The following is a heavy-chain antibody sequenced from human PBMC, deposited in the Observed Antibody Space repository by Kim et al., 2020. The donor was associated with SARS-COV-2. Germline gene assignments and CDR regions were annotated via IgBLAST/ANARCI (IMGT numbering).Heavy chain of an antibody. CDR1: GYTFTGYY. CDR3: ARVRCGGDCYSIDYYYGMDV. J-gene: IGHJ6*02. D-gene: IGHD2-21*01. Sequence: ASVKVSCKASGYTFTGYYMHWVRQAPGQGLEWMGWINPNSGGTNYAQKFQGRVTMTRDTSISTAYMELSRLRSDDTAVYYCARVRCGGDCYSIDYYYGMDVWGQGTTVTVSS. CDR2: INPNSGGT. V-gene: IGHV1-2*02.